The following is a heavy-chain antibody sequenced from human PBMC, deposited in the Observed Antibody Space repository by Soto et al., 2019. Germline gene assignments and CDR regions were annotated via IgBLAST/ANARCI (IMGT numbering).Heavy chain of an antibody. D-gene: IGHD6-6*01. J-gene: IGHJ4*02. V-gene: IGHV4-61*01. CDR3: ARAASYASSYYFDL. Sequence: SETLSLTCIVSGGSVSSGSYYWSWIRQPPGKGLEWIGFIYYSGSTSYYPSFKSRVTISLDTSRNQFSLKLNSVTAADTAVYYCARAASYASSYYFDLWGQGTLVTVYS. CDR1: GGSVSSGSYY. CDR2: IYYSGST.